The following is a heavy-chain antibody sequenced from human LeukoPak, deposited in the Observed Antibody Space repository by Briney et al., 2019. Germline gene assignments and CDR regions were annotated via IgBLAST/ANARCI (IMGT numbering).Heavy chain of an antibody. D-gene: IGHD5-18*01. CDR2: IYTSGST. V-gene: IGHV4-4*07. J-gene: IGHJ4*02. Sequence: PSETLSLTCTVSGYSISSGYYWSWIRQPAGEGLEWIGRIYTSGSTNYNPSLKSRVTMSVDTSKNQFSLKLSSVTAADTAVYYCARDNEGYGYWGQGTLVTVSS. CDR1: GYSISSGYY. CDR3: ARDNEGYGY.